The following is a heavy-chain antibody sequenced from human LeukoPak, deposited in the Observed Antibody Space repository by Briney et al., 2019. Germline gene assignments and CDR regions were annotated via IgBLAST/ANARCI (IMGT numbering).Heavy chain of an antibody. CDR2: ISGSGGST. Sequence: PGGSLRLSCAASGFTFDDYTMSWVRQAPGKGLEWVSGISGSGGSTYYADSVKGRFTISRDTSKNALYLQMNSLRVEDTAVYYCAKVGQNYDILTYYFDYWGQGTLVTVSS. J-gene: IGHJ4*02. D-gene: IGHD3-9*01. CDR3: AKVGQNYDILTYYFDY. V-gene: IGHV3-23*01. CDR1: GFTFDDYT.